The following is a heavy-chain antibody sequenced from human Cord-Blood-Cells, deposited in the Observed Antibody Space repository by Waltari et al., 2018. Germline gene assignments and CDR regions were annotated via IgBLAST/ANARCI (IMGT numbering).Heavy chain of an antibody. J-gene: IGHJ4*02. D-gene: IGHD3-10*01. V-gene: IGHV1-8*01. CDR1: GYTFTSYD. Sequence: QVQLVQSGAEVKTPRASVKVSCKASGYTFTSYDINWVRQATGQGLEWMGWMNPNSGNTVYARKFQRRVTITSNTSITTAYMELSSLRTVDTAVYYCARDYAPVSKTDNGGQGTLVTVSS. CDR2: MNPNSGNT. CDR3: ARDYAPVSKTDN.